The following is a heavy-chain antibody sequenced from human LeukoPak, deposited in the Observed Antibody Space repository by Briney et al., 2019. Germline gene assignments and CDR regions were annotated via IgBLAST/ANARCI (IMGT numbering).Heavy chain of an antibody. V-gene: IGHV3-30*18. J-gene: IGHJ4*02. CDR2: ISYDGNKK. D-gene: IGHD2-2*01. Sequence: GGSLRLSCAASGFTFNSFGMFWVRQAPGKGLEWMAVISYDGNKKDYADSVKGRFTISRDNSKNTLFLQMNSLRVEDTAVYYCAKVRWGYCSTTSCYCFDYWGQGILVTVSS. CDR3: AKVRWGYCSTTSCYCFDY. CDR1: GFTFNSFG.